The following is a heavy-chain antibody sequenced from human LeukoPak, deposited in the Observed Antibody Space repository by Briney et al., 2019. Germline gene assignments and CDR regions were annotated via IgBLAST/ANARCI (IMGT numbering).Heavy chain of an antibody. V-gene: IGHV3-9*01. Sequence: GGSLRLSCAASGFTFDDYAMHWVRQAPGKGLEWVSGISWNSGSIGYADSVKGRFTISRDNAKNSLYLQMNSLRAEDTALYYCAKEVAAAGYIDPWGQGTLVTVSS. J-gene: IGHJ5*02. CDR1: GFTFDDYA. CDR2: ISWNSGSI. CDR3: AKEVAAAGYIDP. D-gene: IGHD6-13*01.